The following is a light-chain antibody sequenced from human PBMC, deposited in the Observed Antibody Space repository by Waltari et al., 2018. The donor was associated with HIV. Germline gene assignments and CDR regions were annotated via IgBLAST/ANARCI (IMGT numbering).Light chain of an antibody. CDR1: SSDVGTYNY. CDR2: DVG. CDR3: SSYTSSVTVV. J-gene: IGLJ2*01. Sequence: QSALTQPASVSGSPGQSIIISCTGTSSDVGTYNYVSWYQQLPGKAPKLMIYDVGNRPSGVSNRFSGSKSGNTASLTISGLQAEDEADYYCSSYTSSVTVVFGGGTKLTVL. V-gene: IGLV2-14*03.